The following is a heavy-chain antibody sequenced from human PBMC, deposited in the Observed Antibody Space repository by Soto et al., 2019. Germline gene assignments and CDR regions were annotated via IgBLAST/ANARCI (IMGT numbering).Heavy chain of an antibody. Sequence: ASVKVSCKASGYTFTGYYMHWVRQAPGQGLEWMGWINPNSGGTNYAQKFQGWVTMTRDTSISTAYMELSRLRSDDTAVYYCARADYQLGYCSSTSCSYWFDPWGQGPRSPSPQ. CDR3: ARADYQLGYCSSTSCSYWFDP. D-gene: IGHD2-2*01. J-gene: IGHJ5*02. CDR1: GYTFTGYY. V-gene: IGHV1-2*04. CDR2: INPNSGGT.